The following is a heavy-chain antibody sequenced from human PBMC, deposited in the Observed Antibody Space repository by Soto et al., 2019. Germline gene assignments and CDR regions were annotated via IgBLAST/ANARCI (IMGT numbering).Heavy chain of an antibody. CDR2: ISSDGRDI. CDR1: GFTFSHYW. Sequence: EVQLVESGGGFVQPGGSLRLSCAASGFTFSHYWMYWVRQAPGKGLVWVSRISSDGRDITYADSVKGQFTISRDNAKSTLYLQMNSLRAEDTAMYYCTRAWPVTGYWYSDLWGRGTLVTVSS. CDR3: TRAWPVTGYWYSDL. V-gene: IGHV3-74*01. D-gene: IGHD3-9*01. J-gene: IGHJ2*01.